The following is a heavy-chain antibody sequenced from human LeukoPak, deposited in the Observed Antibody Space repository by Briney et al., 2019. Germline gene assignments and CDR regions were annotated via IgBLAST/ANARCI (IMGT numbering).Heavy chain of an antibody. CDR1: GFTCSDYY. V-gene: IGHV3-11*01. J-gene: IGHJ4*02. Sequence: GGSLRLSCEASGFTCSDYYMSWIRQAPGKGLEWVSYISSGGSTIYYADSVKGRFAISRDNAKNSLTLQMNSLRAEDTGVYYCARGGVFTPMAEFDYWGQGTLVTVSS. CDR3: ARGGVFTPMAEFDY. D-gene: IGHD1-26*01. CDR2: ISSGGSTI.